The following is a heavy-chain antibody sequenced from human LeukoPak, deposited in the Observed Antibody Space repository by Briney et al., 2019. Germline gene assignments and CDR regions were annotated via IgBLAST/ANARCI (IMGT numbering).Heavy chain of an antibody. J-gene: IGHJ4*02. V-gene: IGHV3-73*01. CDR1: GFTFSDSA. Sequence: GGSLILSCAAFGFTFSDSAMHWVRQASGKGLEWVGRVRKKADNYATAYAASVKGRFTISRDDSKNTAYLQMNSLKTEDTAVYYCVPTYFSDSSTFYPDYWGQGTLVTVSS. CDR2: VRKKADNYAT. CDR3: VPTYFSDSSTFYPDY. D-gene: IGHD3-22*01.